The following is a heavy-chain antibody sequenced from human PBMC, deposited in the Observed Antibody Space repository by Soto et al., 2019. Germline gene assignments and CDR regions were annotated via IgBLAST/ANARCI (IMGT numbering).Heavy chain of an antibody. J-gene: IGHJ6*03. D-gene: IGHD4-17*01. CDR2: IYYSGST. V-gene: IGHV4-39*07. CDR1: GGSISSSSYY. Sequence: PSETLSLTCTVSGGSISSSSYYWGWIRQPPGKGLEWIGSIYYSGSTYYNPSLKSRVTISVDTSKNQFSLKLSSVTAADTAVYYCARGSPRYGDLHYYYYMDVWGKGTTVTVSS. CDR3: ARGSPRYGDLHYYYYMDV.